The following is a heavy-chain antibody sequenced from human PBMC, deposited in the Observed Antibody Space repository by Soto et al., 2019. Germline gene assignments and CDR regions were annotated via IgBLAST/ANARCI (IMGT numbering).Heavy chain of an antibody. CDR3: ARLWWGNGDSDY. CDR1: GGFISKSNYS. Sequence: QLQLQESGPGLVKSSDTLSLTCTVSGGFISKSNYSWGWIRQAPGKGLEWIASIPYSGTTYYNSSLKSRVASSVDTSKNQFSRELNSVAVADTAVYYCARLWWGNGDSDYCGQGTLVTVSS. CDR2: IPYSGTT. D-gene: IGHD2-21*01. J-gene: IGHJ4*02. V-gene: IGHV4-39*01.